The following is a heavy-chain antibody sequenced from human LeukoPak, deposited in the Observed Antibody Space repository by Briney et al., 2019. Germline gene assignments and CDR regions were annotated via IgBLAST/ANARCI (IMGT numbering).Heavy chain of an antibody. CDR3: AKAYYYDSSGYYVSLGDY. J-gene: IGHJ4*02. D-gene: IGHD3-22*01. CDR2: ISGSGGST. Sequence: GGSLRLSCAASGFTFSSYAMSWVRQAPGKGLEWVSAISGSGGSTHYADSVKGRFTISRDNPKNTLYLQMNSLRAEDTAVYYCAKAYYYDSSGYYVSLGDYWGQGTLVTVSS. V-gene: IGHV3-23*01. CDR1: GFTFSSYA.